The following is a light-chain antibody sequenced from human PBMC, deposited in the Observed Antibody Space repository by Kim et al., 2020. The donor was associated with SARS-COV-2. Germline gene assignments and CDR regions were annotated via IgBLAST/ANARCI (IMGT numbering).Light chain of an antibody. Sequence: VSVSPGQTASITCSGDKLGEKYACWYQQKPGQSPVLVIYQDSKRPSGIPERFSGSNSGNTATLTISGTQAMDEADYYCQAWDSNVVFGGGTKLTVL. CDR1: KLGEKY. CDR2: QDS. J-gene: IGLJ2*01. CDR3: QAWDSNVV. V-gene: IGLV3-1*01.